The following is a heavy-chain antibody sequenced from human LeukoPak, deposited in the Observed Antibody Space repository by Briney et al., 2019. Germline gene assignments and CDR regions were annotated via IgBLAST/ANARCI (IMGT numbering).Heavy chain of an antibody. CDR3: ARGTVVRGEMWYFDY. CDR1: GGPISSGDYY. CDR2: IYSRGST. Sequence: SETLSLTCTVSGGPISSGDYYWSWIRQPPGKGLEWIAYIYSRGSTYYNPSLKSRVSISVDTSKNQFSLKLSSVAAADTAVYYCARGTVVRGEMWYFDYWGQGTLVTVSS. V-gene: IGHV4-30-4*01. J-gene: IGHJ4*02. D-gene: IGHD3-10*01.